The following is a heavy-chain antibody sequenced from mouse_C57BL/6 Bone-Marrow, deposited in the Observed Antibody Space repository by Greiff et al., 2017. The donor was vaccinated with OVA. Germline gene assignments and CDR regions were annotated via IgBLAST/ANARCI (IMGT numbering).Heavy chain of an antibody. D-gene: IGHD2-4*01. Sequence: DVHLVESGEGLVKPGGSLKLSCAASGFTFSSYAMSWVRQTPEKRLEWVAYISSGGDYIYYADTVKGRFTISRDNARNTLYLQMSSLKSEDTAMYYCTRDPFYDYDWAYWGQGTLVTVSA. CDR1: GFTFSSYA. CDR3: TRDPFYDYDWAY. J-gene: IGHJ3*01. V-gene: IGHV5-9-1*02. CDR2: ISSGGDYI.